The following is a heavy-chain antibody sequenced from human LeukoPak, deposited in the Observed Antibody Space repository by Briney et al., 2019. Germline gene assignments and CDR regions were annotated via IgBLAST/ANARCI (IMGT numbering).Heavy chain of an antibody. CDR3: AKGQLGSGDYFDY. D-gene: IGHD3-10*02. Sequence: PGGSLRLSCAASGFTFSSYGMRWVRQAPGKGLEWVAVISYDGSNKYYADSVKGRFTISRDNSKNTLYLQMNSLRAEDTAVYYCAKGQLGSGDYFDYWGQGTLVTVSS. CDR2: ISYDGSNK. J-gene: IGHJ4*02. CDR1: GFTFSSYG. V-gene: IGHV3-30*18.